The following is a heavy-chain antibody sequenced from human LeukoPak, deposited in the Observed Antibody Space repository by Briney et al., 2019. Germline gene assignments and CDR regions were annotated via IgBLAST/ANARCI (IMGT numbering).Heavy chain of an antibody. CDR1: GLKFSRYA. CDR2: ISDNGGST. Sequence: GGSLRLSCAASGLKFSRYAMSWVRQAPGKGLEWVSVISDNGGSTYYADSVKGRFTISRDNSKNTVYLQMNSLRDEDTAVYYCAKDVRGGDDAIEPIDCWGQGTLVTVSS. J-gene: IGHJ4*02. CDR3: AKDVRGGDDAIEPIDC. V-gene: IGHV3-23*01. D-gene: IGHD3-10*02.